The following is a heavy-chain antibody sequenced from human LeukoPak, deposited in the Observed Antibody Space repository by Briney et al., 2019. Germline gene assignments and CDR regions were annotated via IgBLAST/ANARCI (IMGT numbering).Heavy chain of an antibody. V-gene: IGHV1-18*01. CDR1: GYIFRSFR. J-gene: IGHJ5*02. CDR3: ARGRGSITPDLDL. Sequence: ASVKVSCKASGYIFRSFRIHWVRQAPGQGPEWMGRISPYNGHTIYAQIFQDRVTLTTDTSTGTVYMEVRSLTSDDTAVYFCARGRGSITPDLDLWGQGTLVTVAS. CDR2: ISPYNGHT. D-gene: IGHD3-10*01.